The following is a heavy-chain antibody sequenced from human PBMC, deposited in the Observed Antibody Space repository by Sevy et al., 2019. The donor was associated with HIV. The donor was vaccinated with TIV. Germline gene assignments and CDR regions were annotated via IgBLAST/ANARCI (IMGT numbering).Heavy chain of an antibody. CDR1: GFTVSSNY. CDR3: ARYYYGSGSPPYYYYGMDV. V-gene: IGHV3-53*01. CDR2: IYSGGST. J-gene: IGHJ6*02. D-gene: IGHD3-10*01. Sequence: GGSLRLSCAASGFTVSSNYMTWVRQAPGKGLEWVSVIYSGGSTYYADSVKGRFTISRDDSKNTLYLRMNSLGADDTAVYYCARYYYGSGSPPYYYYGMDVWGQGTTVTVSS.